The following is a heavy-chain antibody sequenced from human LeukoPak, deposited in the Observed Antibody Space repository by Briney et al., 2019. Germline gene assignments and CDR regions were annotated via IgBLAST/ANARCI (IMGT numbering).Heavy chain of an antibody. CDR1: GFTFSSYN. V-gene: IGHV3-7*02. Sequence: GGSLRLSCAASGFTFSSYNMDWVRQAPGKGLEWVANIKHDGSETNYVDSVEGRFTISRDNAKNSLHLQMNSLRVEDTAVYYCAKNGGPHGMDVWGQGTTVTVSS. J-gene: IGHJ6*02. D-gene: IGHD3-16*01. CDR3: AKNGGPHGMDV. CDR2: IKHDGSET.